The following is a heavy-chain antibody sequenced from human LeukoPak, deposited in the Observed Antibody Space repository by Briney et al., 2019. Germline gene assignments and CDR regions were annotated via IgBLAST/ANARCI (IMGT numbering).Heavy chain of an antibody. CDR2: IYPGDSDT. D-gene: IGHD3-10*01. Sequence: GESLKISCKGSGYSFTSYWIGWVRQMPGKGLEWMGIIYPGDSDTRYNPSFQGRVTMSADKSIITAYLQWSTLKASDTAMYYCARHDGAYYGSGSSPFDYWGQGTLVTVSS. CDR1: GYSFTSYW. V-gene: IGHV5-51*01. CDR3: ARHDGAYYGSGSSPFDY. J-gene: IGHJ4*02.